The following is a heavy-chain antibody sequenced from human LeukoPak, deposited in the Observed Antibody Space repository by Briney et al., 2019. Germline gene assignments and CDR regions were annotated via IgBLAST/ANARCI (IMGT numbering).Heavy chain of an antibody. J-gene: IGHJ5*02. CDR2: IYSGGST. D-gene: IGHD6-19*01. V-gene: IGHV3-53*01. CDR3: ARGSGWYDNWFDP. Sequence: GGSLRLSCAASGFTVSSNYMSWVRQAPGKGLEWVSAIYSGGSTYYADSVKGRFTISRDNSKNTLYLQMNSLRAEDTAVYYCARGSGWYDNWFDPWGQGTLVTVSS. CDR1: GFTVSSNY.